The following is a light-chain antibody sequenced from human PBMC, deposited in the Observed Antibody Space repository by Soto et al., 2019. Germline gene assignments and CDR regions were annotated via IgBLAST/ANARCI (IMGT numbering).Light chain of an antibody. J-gene: IGKJ1*01. CDR1: QSVSSN. V-gene: IGKV3-15*01. Sequence: EVLMTQSPATLSVSPGERATLSCRASQSVSSNLAWYQQKPGQAPRLLIYGASTRATGIPARFSGSGSGTEFTLTISSLQSEDFAVYYCQHYNNWPPWTFGQGPKVEIK. CDR2: GAS. CDR3: QHYNNWPPWT.